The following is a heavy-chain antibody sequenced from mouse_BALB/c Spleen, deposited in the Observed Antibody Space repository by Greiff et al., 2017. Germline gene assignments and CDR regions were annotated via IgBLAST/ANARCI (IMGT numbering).Heavy chain of an antibody. CDR2: ISSGGST. D-gene: IGHD2-3*01. CDR3: ARVDGYYAMDY. J-gene: IGHJ4*01. V-gene: IGHV5-6-5*01. Sequence: EVQLVESGGGLVKPGGSLKLSCAASGFTFSSYAMSWVRQTPEKRLEWVASISSGGSTYYPDSVKGRFTISRDNARNILYLQMSSLRSEDTAMYYCARVDGYYAMDYWGQGTSVTVSS. CDR1: GFTFSSYA.